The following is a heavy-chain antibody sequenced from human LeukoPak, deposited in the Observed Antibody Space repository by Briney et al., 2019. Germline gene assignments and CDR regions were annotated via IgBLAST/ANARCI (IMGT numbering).Heavy chain of an antibody. J-gene: IGHJ5*02. D-gene: IGHD1-14*01. CDR2: ISYDGSNK. Sequence: PGRSLRLSCAASGFTFSSYGMHWVRQAPGKGLEWVAVISYDGSNKYYADSVKGRFTISRDNSKNTLYLQMNSLRAEDTAVYYCARDKNWNHGGDWFDPWGQGTLVTVSS. V-gene: IGHV3-30*03. CDR3: ARDKNWNHGGDWFDP. CDR1: GFTFSSYG.